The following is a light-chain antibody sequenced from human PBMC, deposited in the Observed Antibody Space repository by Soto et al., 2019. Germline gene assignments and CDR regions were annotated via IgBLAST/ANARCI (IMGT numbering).Light chain of an antibody. CDR3: QQYNNWPFT. CDR2: GAS. Sequence: EIVMTQSPATLSVSPGERATLSCRASQSVSSNLAWYQQKPCQAPRLLIYGASTRATGIPARFSGSGSVTEFTLTISSLQSEDFAVYYCQQYNNWPFTFGPGTKVDIK. J-gene: IGKJ3*01. V-gene: IGKV3-15*01. CDR1: QSVSSN.